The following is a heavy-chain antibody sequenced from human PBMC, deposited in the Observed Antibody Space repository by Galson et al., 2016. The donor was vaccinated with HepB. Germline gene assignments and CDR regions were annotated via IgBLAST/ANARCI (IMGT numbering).Heavy chain of an antibody. CDR3: ARGWVTNWNAVYFDN. CDR2: XXPVXRXT. J-gene: IGHJ4*02. D-gene: IGHD1-1*01. CDR1: GGTFSXXX. V-gene: IGHV1-69*13. Sequence: SVKVSCKASGGTFSXXXISXXXQAXXQGLXXMGXXXPVXRXTNYAQKXXGRVTITADESTSTAXMELXGLRSEDTAGYYCARGWVTNWNAVYFDNWGQGTLXTXSS.